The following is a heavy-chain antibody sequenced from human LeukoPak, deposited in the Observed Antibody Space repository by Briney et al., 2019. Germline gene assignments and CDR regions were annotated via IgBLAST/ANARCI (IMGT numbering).Heavy chain of an antibody. Sequence: PGGSLRLSCAASGFTFDDYAMHWVRQAPGKGLVWVSRINSDGSSTSYADSVKGRFTISRDNAKNTLYLQMNSLRAEDTAVYYCARDRDYYYGMDVWGQGTTVTVSS. D-gene: IGHD3-10*01. CDR1: GFTFDDYA. J-gene: IGHJ6*02. CDR3: ARDRDYYYGMDV. CDR2: INSDGSST. V-gene: IGHV3-74*01.